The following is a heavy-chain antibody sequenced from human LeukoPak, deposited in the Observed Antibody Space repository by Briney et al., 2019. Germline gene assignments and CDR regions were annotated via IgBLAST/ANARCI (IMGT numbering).Heavy chain of an antibody. V-gene: IGHV1-58*01. CDR1: GFTFTTSA. CDR3: ARDAYDYGTRFDY. J-gene: IGHJ4*02. Sequence: SVKVSCKASGFTFTTSALQWVRQARGQRLEWIGWIVVGSGNTNYAQKFQERVTITRDMSTSTAYMELSSLRVEDTAVYYCARDAYDYGTRFDYWGQGTLVTVSS. CDR2: IVVGSGNT. D-gene: IGHD4-17*01.